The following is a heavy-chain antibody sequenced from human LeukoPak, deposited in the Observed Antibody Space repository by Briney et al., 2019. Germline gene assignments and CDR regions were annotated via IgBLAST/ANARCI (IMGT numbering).Heavy chain of an antibody. V-gene: IGHV3-21*01. Sequence: GGSLRLSCAASGFTFSSYAMSWVRQAPGKGLEWVSSISNSSSYIYYADSVKGRFTISRDNAKNTLYLQMNSVRAEDTAVYYCARLGRYYYYMDVWGKGTPVTVSS. CDR1: GFTFSSYA. CDR2: ISNSSSYI. CDR3: ARLGRYYYYMDV. J-gene: IGHJ6*03.